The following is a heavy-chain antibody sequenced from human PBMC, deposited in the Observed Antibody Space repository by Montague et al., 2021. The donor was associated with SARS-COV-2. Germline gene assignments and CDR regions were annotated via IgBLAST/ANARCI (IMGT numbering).Heavy chain of an antibody. V-gene: IGHV6-1*01. Sequence: CAISGDSVSSNNAAWNWIRQSPSRGLEWLGRTCYRSEWYFDYVISLRGRITIKPDTSKNQFSLQLDSVTLDDTAVYYCARYSYSGTYFGLNDAFDIWGQGTLVTVSS. J-gene: IGHJ3*02. D-gene: IGHD1-26*01. CDR3: ARYSYSGTYFGLNDAFDI. CDR2: TCYRSEWYF. CDR1: GDSVSSNNAA.